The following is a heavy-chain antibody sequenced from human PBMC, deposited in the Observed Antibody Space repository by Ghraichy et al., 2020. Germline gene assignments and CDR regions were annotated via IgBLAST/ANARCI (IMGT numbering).Heavy chain of an antibody. J-gene: IGHJ4*02. CDR2: IYYSGST. V-gene: IGHV4-59*01. CDR3: ARDFGGLYDSSGYFGY. D-gene: IGHD3-22*01. Sequence: SETLSLTCTVSGGSISSYYWSWIRQPPGKGLEWIGYIYYSGSTNYNPSLKSRVTISVDTSKNQFSLKLSSVTAADTAVYYCARDFGGLYDSSGYFGYWGQGTLVTVSS. CDR1: GGSISSYY.